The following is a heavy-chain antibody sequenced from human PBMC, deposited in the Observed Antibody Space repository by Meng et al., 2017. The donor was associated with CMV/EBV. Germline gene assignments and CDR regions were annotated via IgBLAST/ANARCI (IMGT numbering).Heavy chain of an antibody. CDR3: ARDYDF. Sequence: RYLGISCAGSGFTFSGYAMHWVRQAPGKGLEWVAVISYDGSNKYYADSVKGRFTISRDNSKNTLYLQMNSLRAEDTAVYYCARDYDFWGQGTLVTVSS. CDR2: ISYDGSNK. D-gene: IGHD3-3*01. J-gene: IGHJ4*02. V-gene: IGHV3-30*04. CDR1: GFTFSGYA.